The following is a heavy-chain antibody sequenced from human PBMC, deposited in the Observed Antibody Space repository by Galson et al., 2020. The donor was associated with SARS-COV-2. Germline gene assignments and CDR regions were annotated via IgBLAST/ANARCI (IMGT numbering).Heavy chain of an antibody. V-gene: IGHV4-31*03. CDR3: ARSTGGVVIAKYYFGY. CDR1: GGSISSGGYY. J-gene: IGHJ4*02. D-gene: IGHD2-21*01. CDR2: IYYSGST. Sequence: SETLSLTCTVSGGSISSGGYYWSWIRQHPGKGLESIGYIYYSGSTYYNPSLKSRVTISVDTSKKQFSLKLSSVTAADTAVYYFARSTGGVVIAKYYFGYWGQGTLVTGSS.